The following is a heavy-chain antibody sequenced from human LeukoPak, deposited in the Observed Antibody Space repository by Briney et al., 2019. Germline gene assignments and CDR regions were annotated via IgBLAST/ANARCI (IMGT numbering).Heavy chain of an antibody. CDR3: ASSGYSYPHGEFDY. Sequence: LETLSLTCNVYGYSISSGYYWGWIRQPPGKGLEWNGSIYHSGSTYYNPSLKSPVTISVDTSKNQFSLKLSSVTATEPAVYYRASSGYSYPHGEFDYWGQGTLVTVSS. CDR1: GYSISSGYY. CDR2: IYHSGST. V-gene: IGHV4-38-2*02. J-gene: IGHJ4*02. D-gene: IGHD5-18*01.